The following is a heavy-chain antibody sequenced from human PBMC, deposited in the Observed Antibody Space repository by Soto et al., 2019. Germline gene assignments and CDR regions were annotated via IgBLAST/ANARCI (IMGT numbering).Heavy chain of an antibody. CDR3: ARSSSGSYYQQY. CDR2: GST. D-gene: IGHD3-10*01. J-gene: IGHJ4*02. V-gene: IGHV4-59*01. Sequence: GSTKYNPSLKNRVTILRDTSKNQFSLKLSSVTAADTAVYYCARSSSGSYYQQYWRQGALVTVSS.